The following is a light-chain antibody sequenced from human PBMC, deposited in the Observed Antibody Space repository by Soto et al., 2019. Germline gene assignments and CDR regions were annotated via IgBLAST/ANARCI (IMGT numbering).Light chain of an antibody. J-gene: IGKJ1*01. V-gene: IGKV3-20*01. CDR2: GAT. CDR3: QQSVSSPWT. Sequence: EIVLTQSPGTLSLSPGERATLSCRASQSVSSYYLAWYQHKPGQAPRVLIYGATSRATGIPDRFSGSGSGTVFTLTISRLEPEDFAVYYCQQSVSSPWTFGQGTKVEIK. CDR1: QSVSSYY.